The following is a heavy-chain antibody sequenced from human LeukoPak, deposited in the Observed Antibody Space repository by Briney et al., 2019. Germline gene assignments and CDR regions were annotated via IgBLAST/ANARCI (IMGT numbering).Heavy chain of an antibody. CDR1: VFTFSRYW. CDR3: ARGDEFDV. CDR2: INNVDGTT. V-gene: IGHV3-74*01. Sequence: GRRLSLSCAASVFTFSRYWLHWVRQEAGRGRVWVSRINNVDGTTTYADSVWGRLTNSKDNARTTMYLAMNSLGADDTAVYCCARGDEFDVWGKGAMVIVSS. J-gene: IGHJ3*01.